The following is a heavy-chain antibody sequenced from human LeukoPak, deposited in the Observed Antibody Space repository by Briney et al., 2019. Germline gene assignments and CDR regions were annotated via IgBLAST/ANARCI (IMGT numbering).Heavy chain of an antibody. CDR3: ARHVSSGGTYAYFDY. Sequence: SETLSLTCTVSGSMYNYYWSWIRQPPGKGLEWIGYIHYSGSTNYNPSLKSRVTMSLDTSQNQVSLKLNSVTAADTAVYYCARHVSSGGTYAYFDYWGQGTLVTVSS. V-gene: IGHV4-59*08. CDR2: IHYSGST. D-gene: IGHD1-26*01. CDR1: GSMYNYY. J-gene: IGHJ4*02.